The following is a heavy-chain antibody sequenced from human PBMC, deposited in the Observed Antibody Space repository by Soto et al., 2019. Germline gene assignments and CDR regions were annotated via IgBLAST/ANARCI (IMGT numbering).Heavy chain of an antibody. D-gene: IGHD3-9*01. J-gene: IGHJ5*02. CDR3: ARAHYDILTGYSLNWFDP. CDR1: GYTFTSYA. CDR2: INAGNGNT. V-gene: IGHV1-3*01. Sequence: QVQLVQSGAEVKKPGASVKVSCKASGYTFTSYAMHWVRQAPGQRLEWMGWINAGNGNTKYSQKLHARVTITRDPYASTDYRELSSLRSEDTAVYYCARAHYDILTGYSLNWFDPWGQGTLVTVSS.